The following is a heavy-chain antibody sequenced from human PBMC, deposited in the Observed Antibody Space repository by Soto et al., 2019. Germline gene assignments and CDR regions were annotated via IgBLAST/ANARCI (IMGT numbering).Heavy chain of an antibody. V-gene: IGHV4-59*01. CDR1: GGSISSYY. Sequence: SETLSLTCTVSGGSISSYYWSWIRQPPGKGLERIGYIYYSGSTNYNPSLKSRVTISVDTSKNQFSLKLSSVTAADTAVYYCARDLGVQTRGLIDAFDIWGQGTMVTVSS. D-gene: IGHD5-12*01. CDR3: ARDLGVQTRGLIDAFDI. CDR2: IYYSGST. J-gene: IGHJ3*02.